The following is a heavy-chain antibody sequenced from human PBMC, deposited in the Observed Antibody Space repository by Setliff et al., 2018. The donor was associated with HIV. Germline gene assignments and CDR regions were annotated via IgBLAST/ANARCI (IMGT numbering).Heavy chain of an antibody. CDR1: AFIFTTYG. CDR2: IRYDGNDK. CDR3: ARDQPYFDYLLSSASKAYYYYYMDV. V-gene: IGHV3-30*02. D-gene: IGHD3-9*01. J-gene: IGHJ6*03. Sequence: GGSLRLSCEASAFIFTTYGMHWVRQAPGKGLEWIAFIRYDGNDKYYADSVKGRFNISRDSSNNTVYLQMNSLRTEDTAMYFCARDQPYFDYLLSSASKAYYYYYMDVWGRGTTVTVSS.